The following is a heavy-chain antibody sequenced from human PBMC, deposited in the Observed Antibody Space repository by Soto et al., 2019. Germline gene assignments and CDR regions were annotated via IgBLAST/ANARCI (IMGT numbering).Heavy chain of an antibody. D-gene: IGHD3-10*01. CDR1: GFTFTSYL. CDR2: IKGDETTS. V-gene: IGHV3-74*01. Sequence: PGGSLRLSCAASGFTFTSYLIHWVRQAPGKGLLWMSRIKGDETTSSYADSVKGRFTISRDNAKNTVYLQMNSLRAEDTAVYYCARGAFGSYYVDYWGQGTLVTVSS. CDR3: ARGAFGSYYVDY. J-gene: IGHJ4*02.